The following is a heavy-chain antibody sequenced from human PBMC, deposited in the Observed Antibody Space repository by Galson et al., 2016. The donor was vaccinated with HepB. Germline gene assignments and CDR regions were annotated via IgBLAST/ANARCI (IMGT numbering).Heavy chain of an antibody. CDR2: ISWNSGSV. Sequence: SLRLSCAASGFTYDDYGMHWVRQAPGKGPEWVSGISWNSGSVGYVDSVKGRLTISRDNAKNSLCLQMNSLRAEGTAVYYCASWWQTPASYFDYWGQGTLVTVSS. J-gene: IGHJ4*02. V-gene: IGHV3-9*01. D-gene: IGHD2-8*02. CDR1: GFTYDDYG. CDR3: ASWWQTPASYFDY.